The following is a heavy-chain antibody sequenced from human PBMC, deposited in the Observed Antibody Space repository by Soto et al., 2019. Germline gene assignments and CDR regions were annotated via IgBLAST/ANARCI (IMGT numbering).Heavy chain of an antibody. V-gene: IGHV4-31*03. D-gene: IGHD1-26*01. Sequence: SETLSLTCTVSGGSISSGGYYWSWIRQHPGKGLEWIGYIYYSGSTYYNPSLKSRVTTAYLQMDNLKIEDTAVYYCTPEWELLDRMVFDYWGQGTLVTVSS. CDR3: DRMVFDY. CDR2: IYYSGST. CDR1: GGSISSGGYY. J-gene: IGHJ4*02.